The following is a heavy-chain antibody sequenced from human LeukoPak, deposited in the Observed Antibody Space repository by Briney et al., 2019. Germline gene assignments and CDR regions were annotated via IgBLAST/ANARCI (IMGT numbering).Heavy chain of an antibody. J-gene: IGHJ4*02. V-gene: IGHV3-21*01. CDR2: ITTSSTYT. CDR1: GFSFSSYN. D-gene: IGHD3-16*01. Sequence: GGSLRLSCAASGFSFSSYNMNWVRQAPGKGLEWVSSITTSSTYTFYADSVKGRFTISRDNAKNSLYLQMNSLRAEDTAVYYCATVRGAYWGQGTLVTVSS. CDR3: ATVRGAY.